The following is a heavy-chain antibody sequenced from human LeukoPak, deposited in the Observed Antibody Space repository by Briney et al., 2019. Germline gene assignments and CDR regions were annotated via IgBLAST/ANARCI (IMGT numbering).Heavy chain of an antibody. V-gene: IGHV3-23*01. CDR3: AKDLSAFVFYYMDV. CDR1: GFTFSSYS. Sequence: GGSLRLSCAASGFTFSSYSMNWVRQAPGKGLEWVSAISGSGGSTYYADSVKGRFTISRDNSKNTLYLQMNSLRAEDTAVYYCAKDLSAFVFYYMDVWGKGTTVTVSS. J-gene: IGHJ6*03. CDR2: ISGSGGST. D-gene: IGHD3-10*01.